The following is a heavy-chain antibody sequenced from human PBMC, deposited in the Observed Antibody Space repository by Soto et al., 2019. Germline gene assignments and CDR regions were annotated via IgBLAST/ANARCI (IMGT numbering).Heavy chain of an antibody. D-gene: IGHD5-18*01. V-gene: IGHV3-21*01. J-gene: IGHJ4*02. CDR1: GFIFSDYS. Sequence: GGSLRLSCAASGFIFSDYSMNWARQAPGKGLEWVSSLSSSSSYIYYADSVKGRVTISRDNAKNSLYLQMNSLRAEDTAVYYCARGGRGYSYAYFDFWGQGTLVTVSS. CDR3: ARGGRGYSYAYFDF. CDR2: LSSSSSYI.